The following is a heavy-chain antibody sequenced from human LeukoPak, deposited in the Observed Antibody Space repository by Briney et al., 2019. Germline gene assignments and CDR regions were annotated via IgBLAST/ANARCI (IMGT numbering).Heavy chain of an antibody. V-gene: IGHV1-8*01. CDR1: GYTFTSYD. J-gene: IGHJ5*02. D-gene: IGHD3-22*01. Sequence: ASVKVSCKASGYTFTSYDINWVRQATGQGLEWMGWMNPNSGNTGYAQKFQGRVTMTRNTSISTAYMELSSLRSEDTAVYYCARGPGYYYDSSGYYWFRAYNWFDPWGQGTLVTVSS. CDR2: MNPNSGNT. CDR3: ARGPGYYYDSSGYYWFRAYNWFDP.